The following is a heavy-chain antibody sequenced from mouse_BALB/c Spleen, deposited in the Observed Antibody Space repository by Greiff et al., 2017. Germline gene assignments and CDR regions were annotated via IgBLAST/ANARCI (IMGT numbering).Heavy chain of an antibody. D-gene: IGHD1-1*01. V-gene: IGHV5-6-4*01. CDR2: ISSGGSYT. CDR1: GFTFSSYT. J-gene: IGHJ4*01. CDR3: TRAGATVVAPYAMDY. Sequence: EVKLVESGGGLVKPGGSLKLSCAASGFTFSSYTMSWVRQTPEKRLEWVATISSGGSYTYYPDSVKGRFTISRDNAKNTLYLQMSSLKSEDTAMYYCTRAGATVVAPYAMDYWGQGTSVTVSS.